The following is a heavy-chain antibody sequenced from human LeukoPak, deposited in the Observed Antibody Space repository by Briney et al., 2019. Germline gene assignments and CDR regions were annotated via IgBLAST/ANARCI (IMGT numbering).Heavy chain of an antibody. CDR3: ARLGYSSGNWFDP. V-gene: IGHV4-39*01. CDR2: IYFRGST. J-gene: IGHJ5*02. CDR1: GCSISSSSYY. Sequence: SETLSLTCTVSGCSISSSSYYWGWIRQPPGKGLEWIGSIYFRGSTYYNPSLKSRVTISVDTSKNQFSLKLSSVTAADTAVYYCARLGYSSGNWFDPWGQGTLVTVSS. D-gene: IGHD6-19*01.